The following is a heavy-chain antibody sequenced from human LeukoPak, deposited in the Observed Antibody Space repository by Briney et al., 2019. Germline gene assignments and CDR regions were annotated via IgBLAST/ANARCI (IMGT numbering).Heavy chain of an antibody. J-gene: IGHJ4*02. Sequence: ASVKVSCKASGHTFTSYDINWVRQATGQGLEWMGWMNPNSGNTGYAQKFQGRVTITRNTSISTAYMELNSLRAEDTAVYYCARGSYFQSFDYWGQGTLVTVSS. CDR1: GHTFTSYD. CDR2: MNPNSGNT. CDR3: ARGSYFQSFDY. D-gene: IGHD3-10*01. V-gene: IGHV1-8*03.